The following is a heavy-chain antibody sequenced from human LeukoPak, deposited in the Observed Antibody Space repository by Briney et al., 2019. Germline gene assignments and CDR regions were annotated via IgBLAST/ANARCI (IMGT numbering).Heavy chain of an antibody. J-gene: IGHJ6*03. D-gene: IGHD5-24*01. Sequence: SVKVSCKASGYTFTSYGISWVRQAPGQGLEWMGGIIPIFGTANYAQKFQGRVTITTDESTSTAYMELSSLRSEDTAVYYCARDSGGWLQLDYYYYYMDVWGKGTTVTVSS. CDR1: GYTFTSYG. CDR2: IIPIFGTA. CDR3: ARDSGGWLQLDYYYYYMDV. V-gene: IGHV1-69*05.